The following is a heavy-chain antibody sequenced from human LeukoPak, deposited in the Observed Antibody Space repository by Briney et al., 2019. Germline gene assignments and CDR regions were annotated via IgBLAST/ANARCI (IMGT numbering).Heavy chain of an antibody. V-gene: IGHV3-7*01. CDR2: IKNDGSEE. J-gene: IGHJ4*02. D-gene: IGHD3-10*01. CDR1: GFTLSSYW. CDR3: ARAIRGSAVDTGDR. Sequence: PGGSLRLSCAASGFTLSSYWMRWVRQARGKGLEGVANIKNDGSEEYYVDSVKGRFTISRDNAKHSLFLQMNSLTVEDTAVYYCARAIRGSAVDTGDRWGQGTLVTVSS.